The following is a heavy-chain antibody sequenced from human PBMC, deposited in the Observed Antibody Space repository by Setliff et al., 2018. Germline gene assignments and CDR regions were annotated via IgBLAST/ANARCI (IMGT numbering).Heavy chain of an antibody. J-gene: IGHJ4*02. CDR2: ISGYNGKT. CDR3: ARHGDASFYYDILTGHSPPYYFDY. CDR1: GYTFTNYG. Sequence: GASVKVSCKASGYTFTNYGVSWVRQAPGQGLEWMGWISGYNGKTNYAQKVQGRVSMTTHTSTSTAYMELRSLRSDDTAVYYCARHGDASFYYDILTGHSPPYYFDYWGQGTLVTVSS. D-gene: IGHD3-9*01. V-gene: IGHV1-18*01.